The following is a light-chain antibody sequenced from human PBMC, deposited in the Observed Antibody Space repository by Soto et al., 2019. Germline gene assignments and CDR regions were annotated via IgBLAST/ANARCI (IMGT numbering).Light chain of an antibody. CDR2: RVS. J-gene: IGKJ2*01. CDR3: MQDTHWPHT. Sequence: DVVMTQSPRSLAVTPGQPASISCRSSQSLVHRDGNTYLNWFHQRPGQSPRRLICRVSNRDSGVPDRFSGSGSDTDFTLKISRVEAEDVGIYYCMQDTHWPHTFGQGTKLEI. V-gene: IGKV2-30*02. CDR1: QSLVHRDGNTY.